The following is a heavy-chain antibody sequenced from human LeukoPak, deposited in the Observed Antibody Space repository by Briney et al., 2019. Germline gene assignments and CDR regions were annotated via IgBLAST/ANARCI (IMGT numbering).Heavy chain of an antibody. CDR1: GFTFSSYE. D-gene: IGHD3-10*01. Sequence: GGSLRLSCAASGFTFSSYEMNWVRRVPGKGLEWVSYISSSGSTIYYADSVKGRFTISRDNAKNSLYLQMNSLRAEDTAVYYCARVVWFGEANWGQGTLVTVSS. J-gene: IGHJ4*02. CDR3: ARVVWFGEAN. CDR2: ISSSGSTI. V-gene: IGHV3-48*03.